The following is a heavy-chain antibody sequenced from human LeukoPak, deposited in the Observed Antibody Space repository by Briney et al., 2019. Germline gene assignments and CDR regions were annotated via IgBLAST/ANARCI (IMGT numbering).Heavy chain of an antibody. CDR2: INAGNGNT. J-gene: IGHJ6*02. CDR1: SYTFTSYA. Sequence: ASVKVSSKASSYTFTSYAMHWVRQAPGQRLEWLVWINAGNGNTKYSQKFQGRVTITRDTSASTAYMELSSLRSEDTAVYYCARITIDPRYGMDVWGQGTTVTVSS. CDR3: ARITIDPRYGMDV. V-gene: IGHV1-3*01. D-gene: IGHD3-9*01.